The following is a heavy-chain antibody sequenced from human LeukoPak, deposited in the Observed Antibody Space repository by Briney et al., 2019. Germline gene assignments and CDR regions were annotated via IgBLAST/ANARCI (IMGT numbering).Heavy chain of an antibody. V-gene: IGHV3-30*02. CDR3: AKFSSSWQKYFQH. CDR1: GFTFSSYG. Sequence: GGSLRLSCAASGFTFSSYGMHWVRQAPGKGLEWVAFIRYDGSNKYYADSVKGRFTISRDNSKNTLYLQMNSLRAEDTAAYYCAKFSSSWQKYFQHWGQGTLVTVSS. CDR2: IRYDGSNK. J-gene: IGHJ1*01. D-gene: IGHD6-13*01.